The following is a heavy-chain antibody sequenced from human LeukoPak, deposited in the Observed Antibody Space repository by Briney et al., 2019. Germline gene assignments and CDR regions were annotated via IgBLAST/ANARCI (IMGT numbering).Heavy chain of an antibody. CDR3: AKESFPV. CDR2: ISYDGSYK. J-gene: IGHJ4*02. CDR1: GFTFSSYG. Sequence: GRSLRLSCEASGFTFSSYGMHWVRQAPGKGLEWVAVISYDGSYKNYADSVKGRFTISRDNSKNTLYLEMNSLRAEDTAVYYCAKESFPVWGQGTLVTVSP. V-gene: IGHV3-30*18. D-gene: IGHD2/OR15-2a*01.